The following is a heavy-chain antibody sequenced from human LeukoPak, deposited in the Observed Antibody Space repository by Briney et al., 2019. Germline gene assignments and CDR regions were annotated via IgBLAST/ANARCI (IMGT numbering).Heavy chain of an antibody. CDR2: ISAYNGNT. J-gene: IGHJ6*03. CDR1: GYTFTSYG. V-gene: IGHV1-18*01. D-gene: IGHD2/OR15-2a*01. CDR3: ARYLGHYYYYYMDV. Sequence: ASVKVSCKASGYTFTSYGISWVRQAPGQGLEWMGWISAYNGNTNHAQKLQGRVTMTTDTSTSTAYMELRSLRSDDTAVYYCARYLGHYYYYYMDVWGKGTTVTVSS.